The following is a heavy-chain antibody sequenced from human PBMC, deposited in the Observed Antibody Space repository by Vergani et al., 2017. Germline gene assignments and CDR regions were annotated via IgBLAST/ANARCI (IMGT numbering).Heavy chain of an antibody. D-gene: IGHD2-15*01. J-gene: IGHJ5*02. Sequence: VQLVESGGGLVKPGGSLRLSCAASGFTFSNAWMSWVRQAPGKGLEWVGEINHSGSTNYNPSLKSRVTISVDTSKNQFSLKLSSVTAADTAVYYCARVGVVVVAASNWFDPWGQGTLVTVSS. V-gene: IGHV4-4*02. CDR2: INHSGST. CDR1: GFTFSNAW. CDR3: ARVGVVVVAASNWFDP.